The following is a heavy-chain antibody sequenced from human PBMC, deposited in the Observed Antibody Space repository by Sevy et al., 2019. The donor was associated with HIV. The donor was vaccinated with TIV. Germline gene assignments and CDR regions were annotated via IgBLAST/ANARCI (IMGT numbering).Heavy chain of an antibody. D-gene: IGHD2-15*01. CDR2: IYYSGST. V-gene: IGHV4-61*01. CDR1: GGSVSSGSYY. Sequence: SETLSLTCTVSGGSVSSGSYYWSWIRQPPGKGLEWIGYIYYSGSTNYNPSLKSRVTISVDTSKNQFSLKLSSVTAAEPAVYYCARVVVVAAYYYGMDVWGQGTTVTVSS. CDR3: ARVVVVAAYYYGMDV. J-gene: IGHJ6*02.